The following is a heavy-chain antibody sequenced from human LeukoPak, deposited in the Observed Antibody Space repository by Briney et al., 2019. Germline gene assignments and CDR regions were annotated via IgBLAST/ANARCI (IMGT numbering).Heavy chain of an antibody. CDR1: GFSFSNSA. V-gene: IGHV3-30-3*02. Sequence: SLTLSCAASGFSFSNSAMHWVRQAPGKGLEWVTFISYDGSSKYYADAAKGRFAISRDNSRNTLYLEMRSLGLQDTAVYYCAEERDRAGYFRYWGQGTLVTASS. D-gene: IGHD6-19*01. J-gene: IGHJ4*02. CDR3: AEERDRAGYFRY. CDR2: ISYDGSSK.